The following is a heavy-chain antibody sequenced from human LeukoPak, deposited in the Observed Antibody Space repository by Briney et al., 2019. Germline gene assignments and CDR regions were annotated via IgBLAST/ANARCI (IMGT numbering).Heavy chain of an antibody. CDR3: ARDLSSTPNWELDH. V-gene: IGHV1-2*06. J-gene: IGHJ4*02. CDR2: INAGSGDT. Sequence: APVKVSCKASGYTFSGYFVHWVRRAPGQGLEWMGRINAGSGDTEFAQKFQGRVTMTRDTFVSTAYMEVSGLTSDDTAMYYCARDLSSTPNWELDHWGQGTLVTVSS. D-gene: IGHD1-1*01. CDR1: GYTFSGYF.